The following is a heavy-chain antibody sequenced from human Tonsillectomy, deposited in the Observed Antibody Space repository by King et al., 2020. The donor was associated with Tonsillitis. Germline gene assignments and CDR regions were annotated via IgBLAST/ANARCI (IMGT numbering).Heavy chain of an antibody. CDR2: FYSGGHQ. D-gene: IGHD6-13*01. CDR1: GFTVISNF. J-gene: IGHJ4*02. CDR3: ARDPAAAGLFDY. V-gene: IGHV3-66*01. Sequence: VQLGESGGGLVQPGGSLRPSLAASGFTVISNFISWVRQAPGKGLGWVSGFYSGGHQYYANSGKGRFTISRDNSKKPLYLQMNSLRAEDTAVYYCARDPAAAGLFDYWGQGTLVTVSS.